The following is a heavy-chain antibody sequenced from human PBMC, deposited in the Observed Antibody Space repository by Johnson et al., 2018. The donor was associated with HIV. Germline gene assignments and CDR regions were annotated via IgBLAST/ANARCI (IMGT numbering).Heavy chain of an antibody. CDR1: GFTFSDYY. CDR2: ISGRAGRT. Sequence: QVQLVESGGGLVKPGGSLRLSCAASGFTFSDYYMSWIRQAPGKGLEWVSTISGRAGRTDYADSVKGRFTLSRDNSKNTLYLQMNSLRAEDTAVYYCARVSSSSLGAFDIWGQGTMVTVSS. V-gene: IGHV3-11*06. D-gene: IGHD6-6*01. J-gene: IGHJ3*02. CDR3: ARVSSSSLGAFDI.